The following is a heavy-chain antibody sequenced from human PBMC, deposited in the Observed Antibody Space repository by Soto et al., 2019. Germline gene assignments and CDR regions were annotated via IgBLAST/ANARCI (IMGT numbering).Heavy chain of an antibody. Sequence: SGPTLVNPTQTLTLTCTFSGFSLSTIAVGVGWIRQPPGKALEWVALIYWNDGQRYSPSLQNRLTITKDTSKTQVVLTMTNLDPVDTATYYCAHTPIIVTRSGHSWFDSWGQGTLVTVSS. CDR1: GFSLSTIAVG. J-gene: IGHJ5*01. CDR3: AHTPIIVTRSGHSWFDS. V-gene: IGHV2-5*01. D-gene: IGHD1-7*01. CDR2: IYWNDGQ.